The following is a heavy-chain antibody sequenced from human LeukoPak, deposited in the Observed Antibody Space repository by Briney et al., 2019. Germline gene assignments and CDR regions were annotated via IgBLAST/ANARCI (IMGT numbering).Heavy chain of an antibody. CDR3: AREDYYDSSGYYYGPDY. Sequence: ASVKVSCKASGYTFTGYYMHWVRQAPGQGLEWMGWINPNSGGTNYAQKFQGRVTMTRDTSISTAYMELSRLRSDDTAVYYCAREDYYDSSGYYYGPDYWGQGTLVTVSS. CDR2: INPNSGGT. CDR1: GYTFTGYY. J-gene: IGHJ4*02. V-gene: IGHV1-2*02. D-gene: IGHD3-22*01.